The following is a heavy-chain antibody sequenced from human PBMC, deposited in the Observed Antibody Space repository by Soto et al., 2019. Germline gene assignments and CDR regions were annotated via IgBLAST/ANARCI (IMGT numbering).Heavy chain of an antibody. J-gene: IGHJ6*02. CDR3: AKGRDYYYYGMDV. V-gene: IGHV3-23*01. CDR1: GFTFSSYA. CDR2: ISGSGGST. Sequence: GGSLILSCAASGFTFSSYAMSWVRQAPGKGLEWVSAISGSGGSTYYADSVKGRFTISRDNSKNTLYLQMNSLRAEDTAVYYCAKGRDYYYYGMDVWGQGTTVTVSS.